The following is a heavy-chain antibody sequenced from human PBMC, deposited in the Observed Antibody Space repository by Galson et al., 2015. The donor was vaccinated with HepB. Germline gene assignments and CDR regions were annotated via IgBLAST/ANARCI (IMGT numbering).Heavy chain of an antibody. D-gene: IGHD4-17*01. CDR2: IWYDGSNE. CDR3: ARGGDGVLKHVDY. CDR1: GFTLSSYG. Sequence: SLRLSGAVSGFTLSSYGMHWVRQAPGKGLEWVAIIWYDGSNEFYADSVKGRFTISRDNSKNPLYLQMNCLGTEDTALYYCARGGDGVLKHVDYWGQGTLVAVTS. V-gene: IGHV3-33*01. J-gene: IGHJ4*02.